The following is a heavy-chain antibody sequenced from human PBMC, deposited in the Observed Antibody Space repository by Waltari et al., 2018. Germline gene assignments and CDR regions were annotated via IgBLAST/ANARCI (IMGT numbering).Heavy chain of an antibody. V-gene: IGHV4-39*02. CDR3: ATYIGASIGTAAFDV. Sequence: AWTPQPPGQGLEWIGAMTYNGATYSSPSLKSRVTLSRDTSKNHLSLKVGSVTAADTAVYYCATYIGASIGTAAFDVWGQGTMVTVSS. CDR2: MTYNGAT. D-gene: IGHD5-12*01. J-gene: IGHJ3*01.